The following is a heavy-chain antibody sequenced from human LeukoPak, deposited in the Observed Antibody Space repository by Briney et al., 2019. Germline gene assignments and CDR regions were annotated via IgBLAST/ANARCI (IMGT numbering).Heavy chain of an antibody. CDR1: GYTLTELS. V-gene: IGHV1-24*01. D-gene: IGHD1-26*01. CDR2: FDPEDGET. CDR3: ATRRSYVPGRDY. J-gene: IGHJ4*02. Sequence: ASVKVSCKVSGYTLTELSMHWVRQAPGKGLEWMGGFDPEDGETIYAQTFQGRVTMTEDTSTDTAYMELSSLRSEDTAVYYCATRRSYVPGRDYWGQGTLVTVSS.